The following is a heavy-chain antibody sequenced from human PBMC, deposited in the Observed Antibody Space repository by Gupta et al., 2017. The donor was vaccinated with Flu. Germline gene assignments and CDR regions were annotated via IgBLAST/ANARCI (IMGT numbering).Heavy chain of an antibody. CDR1: SNSSYY. J-gene: IGHJ4*02. Sequence: SNSSYYWGWVRQPPGKGLEWIGSIYYSGGSYFNPSLKSRLTTSVDVSENQFSLILTSVTAADTALYYCVSTKTTTVQSFDHWGQGTLVTVSS. V-gene: IGHV4-39*01. D-gene: IGHD1-1*01. CDR2: IYYSGGS. CDR3: VSTKTTTVQSFDH.